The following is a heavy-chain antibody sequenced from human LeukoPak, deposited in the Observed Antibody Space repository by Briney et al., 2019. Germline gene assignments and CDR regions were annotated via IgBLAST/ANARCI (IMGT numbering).Heavy chain of an antibody. CDR2: IYHSGST. Sequence: SETLSLTCTISGYSISSGYYWGWIRQPPGKGLEWIGSIYHSGSTYYNASLKSRVTISLDTSENQFSLKLSSVTAADTAVYYCARLSSTLYYSMDVWGPGTAVTVSS. CDR3: ARLSSTLYYSMDV. CDR1: GYSISSGYY. D-gene: IGHD6-6*01. V-gene: IGHV4-38-2*02. J-gene: IGHJ6*02.